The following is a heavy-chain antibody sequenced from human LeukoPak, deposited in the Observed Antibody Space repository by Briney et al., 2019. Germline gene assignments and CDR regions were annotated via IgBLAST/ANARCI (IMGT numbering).Heavy chain of an antibody. Sequence: SGGSLRLSCAASGFTFSSYAMSWVRQAPGKGLEWVSSVIVPTGSMYYGDSVKGRFTISRDNAMNSLYLQMSSLRAEDTAVYYCARDFARTGDYHHFDYWGQGTLVIVSS. CDR2: VIVPTGSM. D-gene: IGHD7-27*01. J-gene: IGHJ4*02. CDR3: ARDFARTGDYHHFDY. CDR1: GFTFSSYA. V-gene: IGHV3-21*01.